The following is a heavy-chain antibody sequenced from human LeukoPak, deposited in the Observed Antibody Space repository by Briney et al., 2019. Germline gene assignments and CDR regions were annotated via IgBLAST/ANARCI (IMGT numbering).Heavy chain of an antibody. Sequence: SETLSLTCAVYGGSFSGYYWSWIRQPPGKGLEWIGEINHSGNTKYNPSLKSRVTISVDTSNNQFSLKLSSVTAADTAVYYCARHVTPLISAAMLGYYFDYWGQGTLVTVSS. V-gene: IGHV4-34*01. D-gene: IGHD2-2*01. CDR3: ARHVTPLISAAMLGYYFDY. CDR1: GGSFSGYY. CDR2: INHSGNT. J-gene: IGHJ4*02.